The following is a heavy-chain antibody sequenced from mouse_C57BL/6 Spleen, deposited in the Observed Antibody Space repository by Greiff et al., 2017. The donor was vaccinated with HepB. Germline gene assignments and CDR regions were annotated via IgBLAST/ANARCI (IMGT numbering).Heavy chain of an antibody. CDR2: IYPSDSET. CDR3: ARELLRYGYFDY. J-gene: IGHJ2*01. CDR1: GYTFTSYW. Sequence: QVQLQQPGAELVRPGSSVKLSCKASGYTFTSYWMDWVKQRPGQGLEWIGNIYPSDSETHYNQKFKDKATLTVDKSSSTAYMQLSSLTSEDSAVYYSARELLRYGYFDYWGQGTTLTVSS. V-gene: IGHV1-61*01. D-gene: IGHD1-1*01.